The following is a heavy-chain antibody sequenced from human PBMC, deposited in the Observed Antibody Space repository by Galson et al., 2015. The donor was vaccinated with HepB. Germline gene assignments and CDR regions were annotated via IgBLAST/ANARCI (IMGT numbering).Heavy chain of an antibody. Sequence: SLRLSCAASGFTFSSYGMHWVRQAPGKGLEWVAVISYDGSNKYYADSVKGRSTISRDNSKNTLYLQMNSLRAEDTAVYYCAKDAGDPSQGFNFYYFDYWGQGTLVTVSS. J-gene: IGHJ4*02. D-gene: IGHD4-17*01. CDR2: ISYDGSNK. V-gene: IGHV3-30*18. CDR1: GFTFSSYG. CDR3: AKDAGDPSQGFNFYYFDY.